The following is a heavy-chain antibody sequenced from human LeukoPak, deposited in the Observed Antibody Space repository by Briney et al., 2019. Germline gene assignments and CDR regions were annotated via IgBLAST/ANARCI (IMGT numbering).Heavy chain of an antibody. CDR1: GFTFSSYS. J-gene: IGHJ3*02. V-gene: IGHV3-21*01. CDR2: ISSSSSYE. CDR3: ARFCCGGDPDAFDI. D-gene: IGHD2-21*02. Sequence: GGSLRLSCAASGFTFSSYSVTWVRQAPGKGLEWVSSISSSSSYEYYADSVKGRFTVSRDNAKNSLYLQMNSLRAEDTAVYYCARFCCGGDPDAFDIWAKGQWSPSLQ.